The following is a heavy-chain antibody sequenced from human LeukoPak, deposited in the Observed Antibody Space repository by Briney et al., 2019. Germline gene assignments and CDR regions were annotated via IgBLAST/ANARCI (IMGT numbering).Heavy chain of an antibody. CDR2: ISSSSSYI. J-gene: IGHJ4*02. Sequence: TGGSLRLSCAASGFTFSSYSMNWVRQAPGKGLEWVSSISSSSSYIYYADSVKGRFTISRDNAKNSLYLQMNSLRAEDAAVYFCAKAPVTSCRGAYCYPFDSWGQGTLVTVSS. D-gene: IGHD2-21*01. V-gene: IGHV3-21*04. CDR1: GFTFSSYS. CDR3: AKAPVTSCRGAYCYPFDS.